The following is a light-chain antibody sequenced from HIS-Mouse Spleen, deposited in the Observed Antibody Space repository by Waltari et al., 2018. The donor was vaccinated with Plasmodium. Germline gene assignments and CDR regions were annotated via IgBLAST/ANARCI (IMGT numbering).Light chain of an antibody. J-gene: IGKJ5*01. CDR2: GAS. CDR3: QCGYSTPPV. CDR1: QSVSSN. V-gene: IGKV3-15*01. Sequence: EIVMTQSPATLSVSPGERATLSCRASQSVSSNLAWYQQKPGQAPRLLIYGASTRATGIPARFSGSGSGTEFTLTISSLQSEDFATYYCQCGYSTPPVFGQGTRLEIK.